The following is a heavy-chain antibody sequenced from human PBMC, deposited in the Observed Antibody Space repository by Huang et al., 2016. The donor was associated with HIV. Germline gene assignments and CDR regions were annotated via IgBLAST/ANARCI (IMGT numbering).Heavy chain of an antibody. J-gene: IGHJ4*02. D-gene: IGHD3-22*01. Sequence: QVQLQQWGAGLLKPSETLSLPCAVYGGSFRGYYWSWIRQPPGKGLEWIGEINHSGSTNYNPSLKSRVTISVDTSKNQFSLKLSSVTAADTAVYYCARILMYYNSSGYGFDYWGQGTLVTVSS. CDR3: ARILMYYNSSGYGFDY. CDR2: INHSGST. CDR1: GGSFRGYY. V-gene: IGHV4-34*01.